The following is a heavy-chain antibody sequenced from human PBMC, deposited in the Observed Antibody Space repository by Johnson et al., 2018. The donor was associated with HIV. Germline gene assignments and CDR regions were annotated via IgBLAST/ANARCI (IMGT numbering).Heavy chain of an antibody. Sequence: VQLVESGGGLVQPGGSLRLSCAASGFTFSSYAMSWVRQAPGKGLEWVSAISGNGGNTYYADSVKGRFTISRDNFKNTLYLQMDSLRAEDTAVYFCAREMVAAKDAFDIWGQGTMVTVSS. CDR2: ISGNGGNT. CDR1: GFTFSSYA. J-gene: IGHJ3*02. V-gene: IGHV3-23*04. D-gene: IGHD2-15*01. CDR3: AREMVAAKDAFDI.